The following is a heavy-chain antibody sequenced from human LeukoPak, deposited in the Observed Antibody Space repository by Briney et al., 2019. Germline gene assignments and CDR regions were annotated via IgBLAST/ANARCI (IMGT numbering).Heavy chain of an antibody. CDR1: GFTFSSYG. Sequence: GGSLRLSCAASGFTFSSYGMHWVRQAPGKGLECVAVIWYDGSNKYYADSVKGRFTISRDNSKNTLYLQMNSLRAEDTAVYYCARPRYYYDSSGGLDYWGQGTLVTVSS. CDR2: IWYDGSNK. CDR3: ARPRYYYDSSGGLDY. V-gene: IGHV3-33*01. D-gene: IGHD3-22*01. J-gene: IGHJ4*02.